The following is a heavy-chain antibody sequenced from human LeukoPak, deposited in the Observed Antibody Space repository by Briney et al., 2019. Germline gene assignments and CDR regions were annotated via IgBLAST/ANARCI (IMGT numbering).Heavy chain of an antibody. CDR3: ARKKGSRTYFDY. CDR2: IYYSGST. Sequence: SETLSLTCTVSGGSISSGGYYWSWIRQPPGKGLEWIGYIYYSGSTNYNPSLKSRVTISVDTSKNQFSLKLSSVTAADTAVYYCARKKGSRTYFDYWGQGTLVTVSS. V-gene: IGHV4-61*08. CDR1: GGSISSGGYY. D-gene: IGHD1-14*01. J-gene: IGHJ4*02.